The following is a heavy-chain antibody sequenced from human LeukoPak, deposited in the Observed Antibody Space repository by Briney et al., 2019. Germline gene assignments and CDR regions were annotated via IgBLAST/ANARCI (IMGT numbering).Heavy chain of an antibody. J-gene: IGHJ4*02. CDR2: IYSGGST. D-gene: IGHD2/OR15-2a*01. Sequence: GGSLRLSCAASGLTVSDHYMSWVRQAPGKGLEWVSVIYSGGSTDYADSVKGLFSISRHNSKNTLYLQMNSLRAEDTAVYYCARSLQNLDYWGQGTLVTVSS. V-gene: IGHV3-53*04. CDR1: GLTVSDHY. CDR3: ARSLQNLDY.